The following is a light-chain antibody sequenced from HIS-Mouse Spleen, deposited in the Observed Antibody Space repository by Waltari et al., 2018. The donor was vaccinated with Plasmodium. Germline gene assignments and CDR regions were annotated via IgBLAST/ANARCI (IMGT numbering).Light chain of an antibody. CDR1: QGISSY. V-gene: IGKV1-8*01. CDR3: QQYYSYPLT. CDR2: AAS. J-gene: IGKJ4*01. Sequence: AIRMTQSPSSFPASTGDRATITCRASQGISSYLAWYQQKPGKAPKLLIYAASTLQSGVPSRFSGSGSGTDFTLTISCLQSEDFATYYCQQYYSYPLTFGGGTKVEIK.